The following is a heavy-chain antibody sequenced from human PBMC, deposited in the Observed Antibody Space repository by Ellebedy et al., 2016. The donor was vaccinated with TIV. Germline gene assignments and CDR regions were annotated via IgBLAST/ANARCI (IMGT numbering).Heavy chain of an antibody. CDR2: IGTAGDT. D-gene: IGHD5-18*01. Sequence: GGSLRLSCAASGFTFRSYDMHWVRPATGKGLEWVSAIGTAGDTYYPGSVKGRFTISRENAKNSLYLQMNSLRAEDTAVYYCARVRFGDTAFHYWGQGTLVTVSS. CDR3: ARVRFGDTAFHY. CDR1: GFTFRSYD. J-gene: IGHJ4*02. V-gene: IGHV3-13*01.